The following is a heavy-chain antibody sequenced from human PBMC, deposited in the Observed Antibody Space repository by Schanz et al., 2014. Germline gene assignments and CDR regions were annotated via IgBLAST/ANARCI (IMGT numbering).Heavy chain of an antibody. CDR3: ARGQDHAKTGDL. J-gene: IGHJ5*02. CDR2: VHPSGTT. V-gene: IGHV4-34*02. D-gene: IGHD2-2*01. Sequence: QVHLQQWGAGLLQPSETLSLTCGVGGVSFSFYYWSWVRQPPGKGLEWIGEVHPSGTTNYNPSLSYRVTMSGAASKTQFSLKLTSVTAADTAVYYCARGQDHAKTGDLWGRGTLVTISS. CDR1: GVSFSFYY.